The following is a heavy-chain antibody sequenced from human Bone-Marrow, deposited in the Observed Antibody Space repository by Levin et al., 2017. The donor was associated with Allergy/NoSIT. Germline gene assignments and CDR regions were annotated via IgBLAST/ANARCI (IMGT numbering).Heavy chain of an antibody. CDR1: GFSFKNAW. D-gene: IGHD3-22*01. J-gene: IGHJ4*02. V-gene: IGHV3-15*01. Sequence: GESLKISCAASGFSFKNAWMSWVRQAPGKGLEWVGRIKTKADGGTPDYAAPVKGRLSISRDDSNNTLLLQMNSLNTDDTAVYYCTSEGLYYCDRSTYHHPDYWGQGALVTVST. CDR2: IKTKADGGTP. CDR3: TSEGLYYCDRSTYHHPDY.